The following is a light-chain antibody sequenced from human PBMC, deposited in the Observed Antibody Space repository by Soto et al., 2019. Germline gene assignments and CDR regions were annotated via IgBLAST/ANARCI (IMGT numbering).Light chain of an antibody. J-gene: IGLJ3*02. V-gene: IGLV4-69*01. CDR1: SGHSSYA. CDR3: QTWGTGTWV. CDR2: LISDGSH. Sequence: QPVLTQSPSASASLGASGKLTCTLSSGHSSYAIAWHQQQPEKGPRYLMKLISDGSHSKGDGIPDRFSGSSSGAERYLTISSLQSEDEADYYCQTWGTGTWVFGGGTKLTVL.